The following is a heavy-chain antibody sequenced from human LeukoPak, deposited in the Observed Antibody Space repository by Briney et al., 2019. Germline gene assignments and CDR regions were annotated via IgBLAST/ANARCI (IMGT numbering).Heavy chain of an antibody. V-gene: IGHV3-64*04. D-gene: IGHD1-26*01. J-gene: IGHJ4*02. CDR1: GFTFSSYA. Sequence: GGSLRLSCSASGFTFSSYAMHWVRQAPGKGLEYVSAISSNGGSTYYADSVKGRFAISRDNSRNTLYLQMNSLRAEDTAAYYCAKDKWAMIKYYFDYWGQGTLVTVSS. CDR2: ISSNGGST. CDR3: AKDKWAMIKYYFDY.